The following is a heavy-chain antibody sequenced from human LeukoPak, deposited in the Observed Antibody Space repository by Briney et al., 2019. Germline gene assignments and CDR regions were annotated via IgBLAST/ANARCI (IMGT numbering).Heavy chain of an antibody. V-gene: IGHV1-8*01. CDR1: GYTFTSYD. CDR2: MNPNSGNT. D-gene: IGHD2-2*03. J-gene: IGHJ5*02. Sequence: ASVKVSCKASGYTFTSYDINWVRQATGQGLEWMGWMNPNSGNTGYAQKFQGRVTVTRNTSISTAYMELSSLRSEDTAVYYCARGRGYCSSTSCYRFDPWGQGTLVTVSS. CDR3: ARGRGYCSSTSCYRFDP.